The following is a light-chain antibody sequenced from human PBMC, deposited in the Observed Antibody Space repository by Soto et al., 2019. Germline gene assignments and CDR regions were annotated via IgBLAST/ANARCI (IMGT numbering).Light chain of an antibody. V-gene: IGKV3-15*01. CDR1: QSVNSD. J-gene: IGKJ4*01. CDR3: QQYNNWPPLT. CDR2: GAS. Sequence: EIVLTQSPATLSVSPGNRATLSCRASQSVNSDLAWYQQKPGQAPRLLIYGASTRATGIPARFSGSGSGTEFTLTISSLQSEDFAVYYCQQYNNWPPLTFGGGTKVDIK.